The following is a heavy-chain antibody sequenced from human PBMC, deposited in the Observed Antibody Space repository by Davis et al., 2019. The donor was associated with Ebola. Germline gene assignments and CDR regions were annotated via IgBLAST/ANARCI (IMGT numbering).Heavy chain of an antibody. CDR1: GFTFSSRW. CDR2: ISWNSGHI. V-gene: IGHV3-9*01. J-gene: IGHJ4*02. D-gene: IGHD2-2*02. CDR3: VKSYTIATGYFDY. Sequence: PGGSLRLSCAASGFTFSSRWMHWVRQAPGKGLEWLSGISWNSGHIAYADSVKGRFTISRDNAKNSLYLQMNSLKTEDTALYYCVKSYTIATGYFDYWGQGTLVTVSS.